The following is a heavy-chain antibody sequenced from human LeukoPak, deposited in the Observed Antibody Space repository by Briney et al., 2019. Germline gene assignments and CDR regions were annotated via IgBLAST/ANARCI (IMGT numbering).Heavy chain of an antibody. J-gene: IGHJ4*02. V-gene: IGHV3-53*05. CDR2: IYSGGST. CDR3: AKAELLWFGELHY. Sequence: GGSLRLSCAASGFTVSSNYMSWVRQAPGKGLEWVSVIYSGGSTYYADSVKGRFTISRDNSKNTLYLQMNSLRAEDTAVYYCAKAELLWFGELHYWGQGTLVTVSS. D-gene: IGHD3-10*01. CDR1: GFTVSSNY.